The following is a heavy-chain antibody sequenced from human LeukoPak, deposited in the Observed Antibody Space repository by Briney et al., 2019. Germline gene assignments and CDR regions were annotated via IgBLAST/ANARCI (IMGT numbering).Heavy chain of an antibody. J-gene: IGHJ5*02. CDR2: IIPILGIA. Sequence: ASVKVSCKASGGTFSSYAISWVRQAPGQGLEWMRRIIPILGIANYAQKFQGRVTITADKSTSTAYMELSSLRSEDTAVYYCARYLVDQQLGISWFDPWGQGTLVTVSS. CDR1: GGTFSSYA. D-gene: IGHD6-13*01. CDR3: ARYLVDQQLGISWFDP. V-gene: IGHV1-69*04.